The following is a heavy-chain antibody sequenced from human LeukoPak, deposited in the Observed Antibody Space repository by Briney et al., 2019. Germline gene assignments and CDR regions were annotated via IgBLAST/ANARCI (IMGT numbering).Heavy chain of an antibody. V-gene: IGHV1-18*01. J-gene: IGHJ3*02. Sequence: GASVKVSCKASGYTFTSYGISWVRQAPGQGLEWMGWISAYNGNTNYAQKLQGRVTMTEDTSTDTAYMELSSLRSEDTAVYYCARAAHYYDSSDFPPEAFDIWGQGTMVTVSS. CDR2: ISAYNGNT. CDR3: ARAAHYYDSSDFPPEAFDI. D-gene: IGHD3-22*01. CDR1: GYTFTSYG.